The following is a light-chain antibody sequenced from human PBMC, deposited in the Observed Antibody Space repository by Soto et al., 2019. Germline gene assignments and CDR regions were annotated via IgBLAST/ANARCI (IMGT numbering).Light chain of an antibody. J-gene: IGKJ2*01. Sequence: EIVSTQSPATLSLSPGERATLSCRASQSVRSDLAWYQQKPGQAPRLLIYDASKRATGIPARFSGSGSGTDFTLTSSSLEPEDSAFYYCQQSANWPHTFGQGTKLEIK. V-gene: IGKV3-11*01. CDR2: DAS. CDR3: QQSANWPHT. CDR1: QSVRSD.